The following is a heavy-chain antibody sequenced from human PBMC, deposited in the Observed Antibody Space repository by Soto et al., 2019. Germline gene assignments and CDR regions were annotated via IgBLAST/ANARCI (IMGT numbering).Heavy chain of an antibody. V-gene: IGHV3-21*01. CDR2: ISSSSSYI. Sequence: EVQLVESGGGLVKPGGSLRLSCAASGFTFSSYSMNWVRQAPGKGLEWVSSISSSSSYIYYADSVKGRFTISRDNAKNSLYLQMNSLRAEDTAVYYCARFNVVVVAATTNYYYYGMDVWGQGTKVTVSS. CDR3: ARFNVVVVAATTNYYYYGMDV. J-gene: IGHJ6*02. CDR1: GFTFSSYS. D-gene: IGHD2-15*01.